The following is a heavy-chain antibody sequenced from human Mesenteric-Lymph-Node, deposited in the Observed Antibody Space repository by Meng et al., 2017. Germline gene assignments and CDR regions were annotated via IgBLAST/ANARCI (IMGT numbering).Heavy chain of an antibody. D-gene: IGHD6-13*01. Sequence: ARSLRLSCAVSGFTFSSYSMNWVRQAPGKGLEWVSSISSSSSYIYYADSAKGRFTISRDNAKNSPYLQMNSLRAEDTAVYCCARSIAAAGPWGTFDYWGQGTLVTVSS. CDR1: GFTFSSYS. J-gene: IGHJ4*02. CDR2: ISSSSSYI. V-gene: IGHV3-21*04. CDR3: ARSIAAAGPWGTFDY.